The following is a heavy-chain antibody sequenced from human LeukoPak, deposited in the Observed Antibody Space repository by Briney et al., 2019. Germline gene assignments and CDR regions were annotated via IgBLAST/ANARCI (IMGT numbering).Heavy chain of an antibody. V-gene: IGHV4-34*01. CDR2: INHSGST. D-gene: IGHD2-2*01. Sequence: SETLSLTCAVYGGSFSGYYWSWIRQPPGKGLEWIGEINHSGSTNYNPSLKSRVTISVDTSKNQFSLKLSSVTAADTAVYYCARRFVVPAADIDYWGQGTLVTVSS. CDR1: GGSFSGYY. J-gene: IGHJ4*02. CDR3: ARRFVVPAADIDY.